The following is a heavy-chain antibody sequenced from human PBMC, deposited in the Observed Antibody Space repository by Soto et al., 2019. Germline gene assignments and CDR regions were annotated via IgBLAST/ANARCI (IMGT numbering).Heavy chain of an antibody. V-gene: IGHV3-23*01. Sequence: GESLRLSCAASGFTFSSYAMSWVRQAPGKGLEWVSAISGSGGSTYYADSVKGRFTISRDNSKNTLYLQMNSLRAEDTAVYYCAKDPYPYSSSWSLAYWGQGTLVTVSS. CDR2: ISGSGGST. D-gene: IGHD6-13*01. CDR1: GFTFSSYA. J-gene: IGHJ4*02. CDR3: AKDPYPYSSSWSLAY.